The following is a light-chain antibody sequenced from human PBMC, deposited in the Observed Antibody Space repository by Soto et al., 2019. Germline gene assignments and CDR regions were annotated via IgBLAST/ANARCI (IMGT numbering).Light chain of an antibody. CDR2: AAS. J-gene: IGKJ5*01. CDR3: QQSYSTPIT. CDR1: QSISSY. Sequence: DIQMTQSPSSLSASVGVRVTITCRASQSISSYLNWYQQKPGKAPKLLIYAASSLQSGVPSRFSGSGSGTDFTPTISSLQPEDFATYYCQQSYSTPITFGQGTRLEIK. V-gene: IGKV1-39*01.